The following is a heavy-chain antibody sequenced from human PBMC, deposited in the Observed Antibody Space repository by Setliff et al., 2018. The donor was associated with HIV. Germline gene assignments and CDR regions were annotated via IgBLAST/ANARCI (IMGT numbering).Heavy chain of an antibody. CDR2: INHSGST. CDR1: GGSFSAYH. V-gene: IGHV4-34*01. CDR3: ARGRDYTGSWFRPFYLDF. D-gene: IGHD3-3*01. J-gene: IGHJ4*01. Sequence: PSETLSLICAVYGGSFSAYHWSWIRQTPGKGLEWLGEINHSGSTAYNLALESRVSMSIDTSKNQFSLKLTSVTAADTAIYYCARGRDYTGSWFRPFYLDFWGHGNLVTVSS.